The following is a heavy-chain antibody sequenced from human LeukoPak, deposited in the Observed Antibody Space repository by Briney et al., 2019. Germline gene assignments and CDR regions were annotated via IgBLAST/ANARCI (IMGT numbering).Heavy chain of an antibody. Sequence: LETLSLTCTVSGGSISSYYWSWIRQPPGKGLEWIGYIYYSGSTNYNPSLKSRVTISVDTSKNQFSLKLSSVTAADTAVYYCARDLGSYCGGDCYNWFDPWGQGTLVTVSS. CDR3: ARDLGSYCGGDCYNWFDP. D-gene: IGHD2-21*01. CDR1: GGSISSYY. CDR2: IYYSGST. V-gene: IGHV4-59*12. J-gene: IGHJ5*02.